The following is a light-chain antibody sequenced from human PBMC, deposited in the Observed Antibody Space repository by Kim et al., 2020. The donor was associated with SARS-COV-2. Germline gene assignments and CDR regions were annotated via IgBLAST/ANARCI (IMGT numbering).Light chain of an antibody. J-gene: IGLJ1*01. V-gene: IGLV1-44*01. Sequence: QSVLTQPPSVSGTLGQRVTISCSESRSNIGRTTVNWYQQLPGTAPKILIYNTNQRPSGVPDRFSGSKSGTSASLAINGLQSEDEGEYFCAAWDDSLSGPYLFGTGTKVTVL. CDR1: RSNIGRTT. CDR3: AAWDDSLSGPYL. CDR2: NTN.